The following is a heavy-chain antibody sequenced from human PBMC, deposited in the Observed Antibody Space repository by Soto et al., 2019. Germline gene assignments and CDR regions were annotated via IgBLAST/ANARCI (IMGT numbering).Heavy chain of an antibody. CDR2: ISYDENKK. V-gene: IGHV3-30*18. Sequence: GGSLRLSCAASGFTFTYYGMHWVRQAPGKGLEWVALISYDENKKYYADSVKGRFTISRDNSENTVYLQMDNLRVEDTAFYYCAKGPMYTDSWYGGDLWGQGTLVTVS. CDR3: AKGPMYTDSWYGGDL. CDR1: GFTFTYYG. J-gene: IGHJ5*02. D-gene: IGHD6-13*01.